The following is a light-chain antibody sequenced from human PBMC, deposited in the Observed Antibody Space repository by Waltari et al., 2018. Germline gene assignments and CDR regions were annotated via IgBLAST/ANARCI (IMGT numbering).Light chain of an antibody. CDR1: QTISRY. CDR2: AAS. J-gene: IGKJ1*01. CDR3: QESYSFTRT. V-gene: IGKV1-39*01. Sequence: DIQMTQSPSSLSASVGDRVTNTCRASQTISRYLNWYQQKPGKAPNLLISAASSLQSGVPSRFSGSGSGRDFTLIITSLQPEDFATYYCQESYSFTRTFGQGTKVEIK.